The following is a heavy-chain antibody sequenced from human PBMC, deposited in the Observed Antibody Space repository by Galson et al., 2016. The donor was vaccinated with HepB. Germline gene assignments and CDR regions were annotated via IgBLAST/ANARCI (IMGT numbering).Heavy chain of an antibody. J-gene: IGHJ5*02. Sequence: SVKVSCKVSGSTLNELSIHWVRQAPGKGLEWMGGFDPEDGKMIYAQRFRGRVTMTEDTSTDTAYMELSSLRPEDTAIYYCTSAPLLPYGTNVRGSFHPGGQGTLVIVSS. D-gene: IGHD4-17*01. CDR2: FDPEDGKM. CDR3: TSAPLLPYGTNVRGSFHP. V-gene: IGHV1-24*01. CDR1: GSTLNELS.